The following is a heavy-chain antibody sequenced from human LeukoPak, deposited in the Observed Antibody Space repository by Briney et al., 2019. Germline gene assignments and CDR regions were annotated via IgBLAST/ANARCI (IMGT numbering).Heavy chain of an antibody. Sequence: NRGESLKISCKGSGYSFTSYWIGWVRQMPGKGLEWMGIMYPGDSDTRYSPSFQGQVTISADKSISTAYLQWSSLKASDTAMYYCASLTYYYDSSGLQFDYWGQGTLVTVSS. CDR3: ASLTYYYDSSGLQFDY. CDR2: MYPGDSDT. V-gene: IGHV5-51*01. D-gene: IGHD3-22*01. CDR1: GYSFTSYW. J-gene: IGHJ4*02.